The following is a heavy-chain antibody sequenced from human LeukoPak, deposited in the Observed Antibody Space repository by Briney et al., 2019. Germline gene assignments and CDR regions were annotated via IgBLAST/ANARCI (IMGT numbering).Heavy chain of an antibody. CDR2: IGTAGDT. J-gene: IGHJ4*02. V-gene: IGHV3-13*01. CDR1: GFTFSSYD. Sequence: QSGGSLRLSCAASGFTFSSYDMHWVRQATGKGLEWVSAIGTAGDTYYPGSVKGRFTISRENAKNSLYLQMNSLRAGDTAVYYCAREGYRRSYDYWGQGTLVTVSS. D-gene: IGHD5-18*01. CDR3: AREGYRRSYDY.